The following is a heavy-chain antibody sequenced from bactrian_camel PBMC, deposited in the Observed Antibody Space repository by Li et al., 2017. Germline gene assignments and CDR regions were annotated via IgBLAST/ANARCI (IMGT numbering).Heavy chain of an antibody. CDR1: GFTFSGYW. D-gene: IGHD7*01. V-gene: IGHV3S1*01. CDR2: INSGGGST. Sequence: QLVESGGDLVQPGGSLTLSCTASGFTFSGYWMYWVRQTPAKGLEWVSAINSGGGSTSYADSVKGRFTISRDNAKNTLYLELNSLETEDTAMYYCAKVGDWWPRVFGYWGQGTQVTVS. CDR3: AKVGDWWPRVFGY. J-gene: IGHJ6*01.